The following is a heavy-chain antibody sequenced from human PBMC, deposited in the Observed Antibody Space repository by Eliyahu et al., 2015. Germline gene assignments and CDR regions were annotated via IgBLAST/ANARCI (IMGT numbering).Heavy chain of an antibody. V-gene: IGHV3-72*01. D-gene: IGHD1-26*01. Sequence: EVQLVESGGGLVQPGGSLRLSCAAXGFPFXXHXRDWVRQAPGKGLEWVGRTRNKANSYTTEYAASVKGRFTISRDDSKNSLYLQMNSLKTEDTAVYYCARGGNRAIYYYYGMDVWGQGTTVTVSS. CDR3: ARGGNRAIYYYYGMDV. CDR2: TRNKANSYTT. CDR1: GFPFXXHX. J-gene: IGHJ6*02.